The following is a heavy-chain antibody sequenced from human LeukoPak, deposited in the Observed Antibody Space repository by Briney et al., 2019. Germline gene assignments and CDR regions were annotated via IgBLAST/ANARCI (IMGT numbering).Heavy chain of an antibody. CDR2: INHSGST. Sequence: SETLSLTCAVYGGSFSGYYWSWIRQPPGKGLEWIGEINHSGSTYYNPSLKSRVTISVDTSKNQFSLKLSSVTAADTAVYYCARLYLSDSSSWYGGLYYFDYWGQGTLVTVSS. CDR3: ARLYLSDSSSWYGGLYYFDY. CDR1: GGSFSGYY. J-gene: IGHJ4*02. D-gene: IGHD6-13*01. V-gene: IGHV4-34*01.